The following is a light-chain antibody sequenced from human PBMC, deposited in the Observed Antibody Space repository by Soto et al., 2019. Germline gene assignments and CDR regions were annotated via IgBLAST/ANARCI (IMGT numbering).Light chain of an antibody. CDR1: MRDVGAYNL. CDR2: EVR. CDR3: RAYTARSTLV. J-gene: IGLJ3*02. Sequence: QSALTQPASVSGSAGQSITISCSGTMRDVGAYNLVSWYKQHPGTAPKLIIYEVRNRPSGISSRFSGSRSGNTASLTISGLQSEDEGDYYCRAYTARSTLVFGGGTKLTVL. V-gene: IGLV2-14*01.